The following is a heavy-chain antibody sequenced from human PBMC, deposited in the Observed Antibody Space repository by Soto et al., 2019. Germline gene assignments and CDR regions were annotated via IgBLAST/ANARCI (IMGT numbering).Heavy chain of an antibody. CDR1: GYSVTSYW. V-gene: IGHV5-10-1*01. CDR3: ARQGVEVGATPPNWFDP. J-gene: IGHJ5*02. CDR2: IDPSDSYT. Sequence: GESLKISCKGSGYSVTSYWISWVRQMPGKGLEWMGRIDPSDSYTNCSPSFQGHVTISADKSISTAYLQWSSLKASDTAMYYCARQGVEVGATPPNWFDPWGQGTLVTVSS. D-gene: IGHD1-26*01.